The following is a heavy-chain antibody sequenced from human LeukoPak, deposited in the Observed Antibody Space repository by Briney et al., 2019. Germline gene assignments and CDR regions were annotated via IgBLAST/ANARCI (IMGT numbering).Heavy chain of an antibody. J-gene: IGHJ6*03. V-gene: IGHV4-59*01. CDR3: ARGGRSRGSMSFYYMDV. CDR2: IYYSGNT. D-gene: IGHD3-10*01. CDR1: GGSISNYY. Sequence: SETLSLTCTVSGGSISNYYWSWIRQPPGKGLEWIGYIYYSGNTKYNPSLRSRVSISVDTSKNHFSLRLSSVTAADTAVYYCARGGRSRGSMSFYYMDVWGKGATVTVSS.